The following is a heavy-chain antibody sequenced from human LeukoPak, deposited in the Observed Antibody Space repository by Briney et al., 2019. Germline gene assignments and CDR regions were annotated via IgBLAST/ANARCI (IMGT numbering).Heavy chain of an antibody. CDR3: ARGPDGSGSYYYMDV. D-gene: IGHD3-10*01. V-gene: IGHV3-20*04. CDR2: INWNGGST. J-gene: IGHJ6*03. Sequence: GGSLRLSCAASGFTFADYGMSWVRQAPGKGLEWGSGINWNGGSTGYADSVKGRFTISRDNAKNSLYLQMNSLRAEDTALYYCARGPDGSGSYYYMDVWGKGTTVTVSS. CDR1: GFTFADYG.